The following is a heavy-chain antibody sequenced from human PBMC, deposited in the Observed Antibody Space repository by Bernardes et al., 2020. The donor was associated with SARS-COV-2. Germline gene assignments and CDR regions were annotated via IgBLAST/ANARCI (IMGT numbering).Heavy chain of an antibody. CDR2: ISGSGGST. V-gene: IGHV3-23*01. Sequence: GSLRLSCAASGFTFSSYAMSWVRQAPGKGLEWVSAISGSGGSTYYADSVKGRFTISRDNSKNTLYLQMNSLRAEDTAVYYCANRYDSSGPSDYWGQGTLVTVSS. J-gene: IGHJ4*02. CDR1: GFTFSSYA. D-gene: IGHD3-22*01. CDR3: ANRYDSSGPSDY.